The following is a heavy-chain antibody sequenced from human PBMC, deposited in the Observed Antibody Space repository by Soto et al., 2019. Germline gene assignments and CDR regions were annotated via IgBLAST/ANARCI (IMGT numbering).Heavy chain of an antibody. J-gene: IGHJ4*02. D-gene: IGHD3-22*01. Sequence: SVKVSCKASGGTFSSYAISWVRQAPGQGLEWMGGIIPIFGTANYAQKFQGRVTITADESTSTAYMELSSLRSEDTAVYYCARDLTYYYDSSGYYYFDYWGQGTLVTVSS. CDR2: IIPIFGTA. CDR3: ARDLTYYYDSSGYYYFDY. CDR1: GGTFSSYA. V-gene: IGHV1-69*13.